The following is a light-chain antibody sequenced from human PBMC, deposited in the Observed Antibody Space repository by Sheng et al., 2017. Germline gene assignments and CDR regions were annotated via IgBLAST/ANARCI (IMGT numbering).Light chain of an antibody. J-gene: IGKJ1*01. V-gene: IGKV3-15*01. Sequence: ETVMTQSPATLSVSPGERATLSCRASQSVSRNLAWYQQKPGQAPRLLIYGASTRATGIPARFSGSGSGTEFTLTISSLQSEDFAVYYCQHYNNWPPWAFGRRD. CDR3: QHYNNWPPWA. CDR2: GAS. CDR1: QSVSRN.